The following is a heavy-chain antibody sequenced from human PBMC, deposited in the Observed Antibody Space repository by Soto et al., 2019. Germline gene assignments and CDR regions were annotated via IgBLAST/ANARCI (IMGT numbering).Heavy chain of an antibody. V-gene: IGHV4-59*08. CDR1: GNSIRSYS. CDR3: ARLGVAGTGKFDY. D-gene: IGHD6-19*01. J-gene: IGHJ4*02. Sequence: PSETLSLTCTVSGNSIRSYSWSWFRQPPGKGLEWIGYIYYSGSTNYNPSLKSRVTISVDTSKNQFSLKLSSVTAADTAVYYCARLGVAGTGKFDYWGQGTLVTVLL. CDR2: IYYSGST.